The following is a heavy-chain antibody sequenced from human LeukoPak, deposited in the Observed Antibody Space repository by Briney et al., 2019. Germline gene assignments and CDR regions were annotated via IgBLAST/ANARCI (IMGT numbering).Heavy chain of an antibody. D-gene: IGHD3-22*01. CDR3: ANSVIVVVYYYFDY. CDR1: GFTFSSYA. Sequence: GGSLRLSCAASGFTFSSYAMSWVRQAPGKGLEWVSAISGSGGSTYYADSVKGRFTISRDNSKNTLYLQMNSLRAEDTAVYYCANSVIVVVYYYFDYWGQGTLVTVSS. V-gene: IGHV3-23*01. CDR2: ISGSGGST. J-gene: IGHJ4*02.